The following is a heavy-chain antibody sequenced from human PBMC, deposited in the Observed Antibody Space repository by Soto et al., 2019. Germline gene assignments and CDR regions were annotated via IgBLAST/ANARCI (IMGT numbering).Heavy chain of an antibody. J-gene: IGHJ6*02. D-gene: IGHD3-3*01. V-gene: IGHV3-33*01. CDR3: ARDQKNYDFWSGYYDNYYGMDV. CDR1: GFTFSSYG. Sequence: GGSLRLSCAASGFTFSSYGMHWVRQAPGKGLEWVAVIWYDGSNKYYADSVKGRFTISRDNSKNTLYLQMNSLRAEDTAVYYCARDQKNYDFWSGYYDNYYGMDVWGQGTTVTVSS. CDR2: IWYDGSNK.